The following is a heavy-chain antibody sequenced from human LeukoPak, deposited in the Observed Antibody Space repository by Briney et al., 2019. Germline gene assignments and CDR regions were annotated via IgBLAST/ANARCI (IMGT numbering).Heavy chain of an antibody. CDR1: GGTFSSYA. Sequence: ASVKVSCKASGGTFSSYAISWVRQAPGHGLEWMGGIIPIFGTANYAQKFQGRVTITTDESTSTAYMELSSLRSEDTAVYYCARGVAASYDAFDIWGQGTMVTVSS. CDR3: ARGVAASYDAFDI. CDR2: IIPIFGTA. D-gene: IGHD2-15*01. V-gene: IGHV1-69*05. J-gene: IGHJ3*02.